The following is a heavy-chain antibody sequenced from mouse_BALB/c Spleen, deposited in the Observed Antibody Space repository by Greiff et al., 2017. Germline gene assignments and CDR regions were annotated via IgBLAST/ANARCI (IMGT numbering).Heavy chain of an antibody. CDR3: ARSGGYDVNYYAMDY. D-gene: IGHD2-2*01. CDR1: GFTFSSFG. V-gene: IGHV5-17*02. Sequence: EVMLVESGGGLVKPGGSLKLSCAASGFTFSSFGMHWVRQAPEKGLEWVAYISSGSSTIYYADTVKGRFTISRDNPKNTLFLQMTSLRSEDAAMYYCARSGGYDVNYYAMDYWGQGTSVTVSS. J-gene: IGHJ4*01. CDR2: ISSGSSTI.